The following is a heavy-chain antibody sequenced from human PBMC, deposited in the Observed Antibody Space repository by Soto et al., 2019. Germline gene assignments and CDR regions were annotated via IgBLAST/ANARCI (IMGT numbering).Heavy chain of an antibody. CDR2: ISGSGGST. CDR3: AKALSQSAYDSGLFDY. CDR1: GLIFSSYA. V-gene: IGHV3-23*01. Sequence: EVQLLESGGGLVQPGGSLRLSCAASGLIFSSYAMSWVRQAPGKGLEWVSSISGSGGSTYYADSVKGRFTIARDNSKNTLYLQTNSLTAEDTAVYYCAKALSQSAYDSGLFDYWGQGTLVTVSS. D-gene: IGHD5-12*01. J-gene: IGHJ4*02.